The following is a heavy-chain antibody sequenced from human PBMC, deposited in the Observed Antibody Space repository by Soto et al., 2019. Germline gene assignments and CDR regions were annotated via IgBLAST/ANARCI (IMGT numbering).Heavy chain of an antibody. J-gene: IGHJ4*02. CDR1: GDSINSIGW. Sequence: PXETLSLPLAVSGDSINSIGWCNWVRQPPGEGLEWIGQSSHSGSTNYNPSLTSRVTISVDKSKNHFSLKLTSVTAADTAVYYCAVRHFWSGPWTDRRLDHWGQGTLVTVSS. D-gene: IGHD3-3*02. CDR2: SSHSGST. CDR3: AVRHFWSGPWTDRRLDH. V-gene: IGHV4-4*02.